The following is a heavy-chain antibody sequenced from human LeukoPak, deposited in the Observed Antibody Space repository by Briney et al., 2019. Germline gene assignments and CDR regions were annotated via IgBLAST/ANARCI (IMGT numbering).Heavy chain of an antibody. CDR3: ARERHSSGWYVS. CDR1: GGSVSSGSYY. D-gene: IGHD6-19*01. V-gene: IGHV4-61*01. J-gene: IGHJ5*01. Sequence: SETLSLTCTVSGGSVSSGSYYWSWIRQPPGKGLEWIGYISYSGSTNYNPSLKSRVTISVGTSKNQFSLKLCSVTAADTAVYYCARERHSSGWYVSWGQGTLVTVSS. CDR2: ISYSGST.